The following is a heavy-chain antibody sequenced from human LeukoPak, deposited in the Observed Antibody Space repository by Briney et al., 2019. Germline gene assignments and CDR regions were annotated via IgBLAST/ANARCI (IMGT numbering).Heavy chain of an antibody. Sequence: PGGSLRLSCAASGFTFSSYSMNWVRQAPGKGLEWVSSISSSSSYIYYADSVKGRFTISRDNAKNSLYLQMNSLRAEDTAVYYCARDLGYGDCSDYWGQGTLVTVSS. CDR2: ISSSSSYI. CDR1: GFTFSSYS. CDR3: ARDLGYGDCSDY. D-gene: IGHD4-17*01. J-gene: IGHJ4*02. V-gene: IGHV3-21*01.